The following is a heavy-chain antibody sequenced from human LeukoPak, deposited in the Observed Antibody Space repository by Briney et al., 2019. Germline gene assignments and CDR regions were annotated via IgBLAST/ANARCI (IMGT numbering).Heavy chain of an antibody. J-gene: IGHJ4*02. Sequence: PGGSLRLSCAASGFTFSSYAMHWVRQAPGKGLEWVAVISYDGSNKYYADSVKGRFTISRGNSKNTLYLQMNSLRAEDTAVYYCARDLSSSWLDYWGQGTLVTVSS. D-gene: IGHD6-13*01. V-gene: IGHV3-30*04. CDR3: ARDLSSSWLDY. CDR2: ISYDGSNK. CDR1: GFTFSSYA.